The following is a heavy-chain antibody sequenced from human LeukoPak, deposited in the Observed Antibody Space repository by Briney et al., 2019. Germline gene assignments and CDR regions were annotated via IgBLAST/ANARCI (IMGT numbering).Heavy chain of an antibody. CDR2: INHSGST. CDR1: GGSFSGYY. J-gene: IGHJ3*02. Sequence: PSETLSLTCAVYGGSFSGYYWSWIRQPPGKGLEWIGEINHSGSTNYNPSLKSRVTISVDTSKNQFSLKLSSVTAADTAVYYCAKRVSGSPGAFDIWGQGTMATVSS. CDR3: AKRVSGSPGAFDI. V-gene: IGHV4-34*01. D-gene: IGHD1-26*01.